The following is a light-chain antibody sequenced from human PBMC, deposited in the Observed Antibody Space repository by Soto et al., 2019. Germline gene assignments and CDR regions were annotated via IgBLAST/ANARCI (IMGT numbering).Light chain of an antibody. Sequence: QSVLTQPPSASGTPGQRVTISCSGSSSNIGSNYVYWYQQLPGTAPKLLIYSNNQRPSGVPDRFSGSKSGTSASLAISGLRSEDEADYHCAAWDDSLGGVFGTGTKVTVL. CDR3: AAWDDSLGGV. V-gene: IGLV1-47*02. J-gene: IGLJ1*01. CDR1: SSNIGSNY. CDR2: SNN.